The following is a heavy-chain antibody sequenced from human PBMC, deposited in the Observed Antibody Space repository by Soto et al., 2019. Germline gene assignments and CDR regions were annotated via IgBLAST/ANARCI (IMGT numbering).Heavy chain of an antibody. CDR1: GTSIRSSS. Sequence: SETLSLTCTVSGTSIRSSSWSWIRQPPGKGLEWIANIHYSGTTNYNPSLASRVTLSVDTSKSQFSLKMTSVTAADRAMYFCARYNSYAIDYWGRGALVTVSS. J-gene: IGHJ4*02. V-gene: IGHV4-59*01. CDR3: ARYNSYAIDY. CDR2: IHYSGTT. D-gene: IGHD2-8*01.